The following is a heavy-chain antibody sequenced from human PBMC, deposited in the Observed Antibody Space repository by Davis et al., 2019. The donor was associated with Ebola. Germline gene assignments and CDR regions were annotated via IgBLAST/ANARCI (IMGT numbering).Heavy chain of an antibody. CDR2: INHSGST. J-gene: IGHJ4*02. CDR3: ARRYDHFDY. D-gene: IGHD3-16*01. V-gene: IGHV4-34*01. CDR1: GGSFSGYY. Sequence: PSETLSLTCAVYGGSFSGYYWSWIRQPPGKGLEWIGEINHSGSTNYNPSLKSRVTISVDTSKNQFSLKLSSVTAADTAVYYCARRYDHFDYWGQGTLVTVSS.